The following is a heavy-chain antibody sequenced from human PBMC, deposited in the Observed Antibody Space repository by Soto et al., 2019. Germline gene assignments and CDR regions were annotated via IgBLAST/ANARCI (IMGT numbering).Heavy chain of an antibody. CDR1: GFSFSSYS. V-gene: IGHV3-7*03. Sequence: PGGSLRLSCAASGFSFSSYSMSWIRQAPGKGLERLAHIHENGHFKFYVDSVKGRFTISRDDALNSLYLQMNSLRAEDTAMYYCARDEGVPINYRFDYWGQGTQVPVSS. D-gene: IGHD4-4*01. CDR3: ARDEGVPINYRFDY. J-gene: IGHJ4*02. CDR2: IHENGHFK.